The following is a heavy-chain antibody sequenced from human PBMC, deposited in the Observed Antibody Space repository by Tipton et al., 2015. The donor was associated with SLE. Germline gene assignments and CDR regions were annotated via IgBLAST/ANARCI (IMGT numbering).Heavy chain of an antibody. D-gene: IGHD2-21*01. CDR1: GGSISSSSYY. CDR3: ARDDSWAYCGGDCGGYFDL. CDR2: IYYSGST. V-gene: IGHV4-39*07. J-gene: IGHJ2*01. Sequence: PSLTCTVSGGSISSSSYYWGWIRQPPGKGLEWIGSIYYSGSTYYNPSLKSRVTISVDTSKNQFSLKLSSVTAADTAVYYCARDDSWAYCGGDCGGYFDLWGRGTLVTVSS.